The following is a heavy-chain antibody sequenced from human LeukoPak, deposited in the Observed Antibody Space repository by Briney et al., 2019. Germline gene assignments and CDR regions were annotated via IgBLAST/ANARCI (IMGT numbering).Heavy chain of an antibody. Sequence: PGGSLRLSCAASGFTFSSYAMSWVRQAPGKGLEWVSAISGSGGSTFYADSVKGRFTISRDNSKNTLYLQMNNLRAEDTAVYYCAKDAPSSGWYSYYMDVWGKGTTVTVSS. J-gene: IGHJ6*03. CDR3: AKDAPSSGWYSYYMDV. V-gene: IGHV3-23*01. CDR1: GFTFSSYA. CDR2: ISGSGGST. D-gene: IGHD6-19*01.